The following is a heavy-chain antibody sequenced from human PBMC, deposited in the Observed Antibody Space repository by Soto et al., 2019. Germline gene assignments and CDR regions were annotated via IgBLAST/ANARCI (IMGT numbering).Heavy chain of an antibody. D-gene: IGHD3-10*01. CDR3: EKDWQPYITMVRVPIDY. CDR1: GFTFSSYG. J-gene: IGHJ4*02. CDR2: ISYDGSNK. Sequence: PGGSLRLSCAASGFTFSSYGMHWVRQAPGKGLEWVAVISYDGSNKYYADSVKGRFTISRDNSKNTLYLQMNSLRAEDTAVYYCEKDWQPYITMVRVPIDYWGQGTLVTVSS. V-gene: IGHV3-30*18.